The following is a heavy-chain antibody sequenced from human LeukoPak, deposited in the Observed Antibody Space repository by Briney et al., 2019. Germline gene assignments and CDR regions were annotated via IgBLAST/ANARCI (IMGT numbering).Heavy chain of an antibody. V-gene: IGHV3-30-3*01. CDR1: GFTFSCYA. CDR2: ISYDGSNK. CDR3: ARGPYGMDV. Sequence: GGSLRLSGPASGFTFSCYAMHWVRQAPGKGLEWVAVISYDGSNKYYADSVKGRFTISRDNSKNTLYLQMNSLRAEDTAVYYCARGPYGMDVWGQGTTVTVSS. J-gene: IGHJ6*02.